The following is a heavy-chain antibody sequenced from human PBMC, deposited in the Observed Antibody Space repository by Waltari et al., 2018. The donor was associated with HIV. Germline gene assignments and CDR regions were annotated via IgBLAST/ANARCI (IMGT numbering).Heavy chain of an antibody. D-gene: IGHD6-19*01. CDR1: GGTFSSYA. Sequence: QLQLVQSGAEVKKTGSSVKVSCKASGGTFSSYAISRVRLALGQGLEWMGGIIPIFGTANYAQKFQGRVTITADKSTSTAYMELSSLRSEDTAVYYCARERGIAVAAPGAFDIWGQGTMVTVSS. V-gene: IGHV1-69*06. CDR2: IIPIFGTA. CDR3: ARERGIAVAAPGAFDI. J-gene: IGHJ3*02.